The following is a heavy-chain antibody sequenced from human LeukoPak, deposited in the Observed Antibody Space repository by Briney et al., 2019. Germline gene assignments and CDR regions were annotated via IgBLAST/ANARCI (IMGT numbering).Heavy chain of an antibody. V-gene: IGHV3-7*01. J-gene: IGHJ4*02. D-gene: IGHD1-26*01. CDR2: IKQDGSEK. CDR1: GFTFSDYY. CDR3: ARVYSGSYYSV. Sequence: PGGSLRLSCAASGFTFSDYYMSWIRQAPGKGLEWVANIKQDGSEKYYVDSVKGRFTISRDNAKNSLYLQMNSLRAEDTAVYYCARVYSGSYYSVWGQGTLVTVSS.